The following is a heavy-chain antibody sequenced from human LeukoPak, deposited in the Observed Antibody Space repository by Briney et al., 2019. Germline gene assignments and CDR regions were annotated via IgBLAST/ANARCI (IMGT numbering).Heavy chain of an antibody. V-gene: IGHV3-21*01. CDR2: ISSSSRYI. D-gene: IGHD4-23*01. CDR3: AREFTTVVTPGDY. J-gene: IGHJ4*02. CDR1: GFTFSSYS. Sequence: GSLRLSCAASGFTFSSYSMNWVRQAPGKGLEWVSSISSSSRYIYYADSVKGRFTISRDNAKNSLYLQMNSLRAEDTAVYYCAREFTTVVTPGDYWGQGTLVTVSS.